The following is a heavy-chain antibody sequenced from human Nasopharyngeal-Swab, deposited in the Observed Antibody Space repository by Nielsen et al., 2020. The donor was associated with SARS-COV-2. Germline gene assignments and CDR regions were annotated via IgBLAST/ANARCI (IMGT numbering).Heavy chain of an antibody. D-gene: IGHD2-21*01. CDR3: ARDRIVVEFHLDP. CDR1: GFTFSSYA. J-gene: IGHJ5*02. V-gene: IGHV3-30*04. CDR2: ISYDGSNK. Sequence: GESLKISCAASGFTFSSYAMHWVRQAPGKGLEWVAVISYDGSNKYYADSVKGRFTISRDNSKNTLYLQMNSLRAEDTAVYYCARDRIVVEFHLDPWGQGTLVTVSS.